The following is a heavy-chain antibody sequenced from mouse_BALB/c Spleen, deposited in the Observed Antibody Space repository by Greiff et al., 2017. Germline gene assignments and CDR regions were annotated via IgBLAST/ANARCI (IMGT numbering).Heavy chain of an antibody. J-gene: IGHJ3*01. D-gene: IGHD2-2*01. CDR2: ISNGGGST. CDR1: GFTFSSYT. Sequence: EVKVVESGGGLVQPGGSLKLSCAASGFTFSSYTMSWVRQTPEKRLEWVAYISNGGGSTYYPDTVKGRFTISRDNAKNTLYLQMSSLKSEDTAMYYCASPWGVTTWAYWGQGTLVTVSA. CDR3: ASPWGVTTWAY. V-gene: IGHV5-12-2*01.